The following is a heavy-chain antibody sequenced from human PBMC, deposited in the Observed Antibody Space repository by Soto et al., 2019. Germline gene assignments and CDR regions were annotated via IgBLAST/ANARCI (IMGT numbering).Heavy chain of an antibody. D-gene: IGHD6-19*01. CDR3: AREIGSGWYPDAFDI. V-gene: IGHV3-20*01. J-gene: IGHJ3*02. Sequence: EVQLVESGGGVVRPGGSLRLSCAASGFTFDDYGMSWVRQAPGKGLEWVSGINWNGGSTGYADFVKGRFTISRDNAKNSLYLQMNSLRAEDTALYHCAREIGSGWYPDAFDIWGQGTMVTVSS. CDR1: GFTFDDYG. CDR2: INWNGGST.